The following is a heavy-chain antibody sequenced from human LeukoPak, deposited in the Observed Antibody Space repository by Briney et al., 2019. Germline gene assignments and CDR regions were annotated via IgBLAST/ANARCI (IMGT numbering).Heavy chain of an antibody. D-gene: IGHD6-13*01. Sequence: SQTLSLTCTVSGGSISSGSYYWSWIRQPAGEGLEWIGRIYTSGSNNYNPSLKSRVTISVDTSKNQFSLKLSSVTAADTAVYYCARGSWIAAAAINWFDPWGQGTLVTVSS. CDR1: GGSISSGSYY. J-gene: IGHJ5*02. V-gene: IGHV4-61*02. CDR2: IYTSGSN. CDR3: ARGSWIAAAAINWFDP.